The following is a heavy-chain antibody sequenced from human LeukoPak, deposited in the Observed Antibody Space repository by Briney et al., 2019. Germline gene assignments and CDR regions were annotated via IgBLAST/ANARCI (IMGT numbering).Heavy chain of an antibody. CDR1: GFTFSDYY. CDR2: ISSSGSTI. CDR3: ARLEAYSKPPFSYYYYYMDV. Sequence: GGSLRLSCAASGFTFSDYYMSWIRQAPGKGLEWVSYISSSGSTIYYADSVKGRFTISRDNAKNSLYLQMNSLRAEDTAVYYCARLEAYSKPPFSYYYYYMDVWGKGTTVTVSS. D-gene: IGHD4-11*01. J-gene: IGHJ6*03. V-gene: IGHV3-11*01.